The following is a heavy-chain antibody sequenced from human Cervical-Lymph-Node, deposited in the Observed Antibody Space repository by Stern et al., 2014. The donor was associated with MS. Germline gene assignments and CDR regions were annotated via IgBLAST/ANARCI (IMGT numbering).Heavy chain of an antibody. CDR1: GYTFTSYD. D-gene: IGHD3-22*01. V-gene: IGHV1-8*01. J-gene: IGHJ4*02. Sequence: QVQLVQSGAEVKKPGASVKVSCKASGYTFTSYDINWVRQATGQGPEWMGWMNPNSGHTGYAQKFQGRVTMTRNTSISTVYMELSSLRSDDTAVYYCARGYYDSSGPAGFDSWGRGTLVTVSS. CDR3: ARGYYDSSGPAGFDS. CDR2: MNPNSGHT.